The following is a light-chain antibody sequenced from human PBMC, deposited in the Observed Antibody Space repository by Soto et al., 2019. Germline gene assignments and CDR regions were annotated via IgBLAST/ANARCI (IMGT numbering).Light chain of an antibody. CDR3: QQYYSYPPWT. CDR2: AAS. V-gene: IGKV1-8*01. CDR1: QGISSY. J-gene: IGKJ1*01. Sequence: AIRMTQSPSSLSASTGDRVTITCRASQGISSYLAWYQQKPGKAPKLLIYAASTLQSGVPSRFCGSGSGTDFTLTTSCLQSEDFATYYCQQYYSYPPWTFGQGTKVEIK.